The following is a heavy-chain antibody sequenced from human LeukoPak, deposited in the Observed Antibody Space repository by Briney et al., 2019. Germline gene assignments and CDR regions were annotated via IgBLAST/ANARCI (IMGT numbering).Heavy chain of an antibody. D-gene: IGHD2-15*01. CDR1: GGSFSGYY. Sequence: KPSETLSLTCAVYGGSFSGYYWSWIRQPPGKGLEWIGEINHSGSTNYNPSLKSRVTISVDTSKNQFSLKLSSVTAAVTAVYYCAREGIYCSGGSCYRYYFDYWGQGTLVTVSS. V-gene: IGHV4-34*01. CDR2: INHSGST. CDR3: AREGIYCSGGSCYRYYFDY. J-gene: IGHJ4*02.